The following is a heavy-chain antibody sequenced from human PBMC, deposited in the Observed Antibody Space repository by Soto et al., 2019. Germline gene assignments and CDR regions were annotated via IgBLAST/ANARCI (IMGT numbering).Heavy chain of an antibody. V-gene: IGHV1-18*01. Sequence: QAQLEQSGAEVKKPGASVKVSCKSSGDTFSTSGIIWVRQAPGQGLEWMGWISTYNGDANYAQRFQGRVTMTTDTSTSTTFMELRSLRSDDTAVYYCAREGPRPYYYYGMDVWGQGTTVTVSS. CDR1: GDTFSTSG. D-gene: IGHD6-6*01. CDR3: AREGPRPYYYYGMDV. CDR2: ISTYNGDA. J-gene: IGHJ6*02.